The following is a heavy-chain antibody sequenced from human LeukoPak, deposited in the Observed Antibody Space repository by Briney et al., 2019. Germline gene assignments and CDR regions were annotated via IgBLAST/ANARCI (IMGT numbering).Heavy chain of an antibody. V-gene: IGHV3-73*01. D-gene: IGHD4-17*01. CDR3: TRLLKDYGDYRGAYYYYMDV. CDR1: GFTFSGSA. J-gene: IGHJ6*03. CDR2: IRSKANSYAT. Sequence: QSGGSLRLSCAASGFTFSGSAMHWVRQASGKGLEWVGRIRSKANSYATAYAASVKGRFTISRDDSKNTAYLQMNSLKTEDTAVYYCTRLLKDYGDYRGAYYYYMDVWGKGTTVTVSS.